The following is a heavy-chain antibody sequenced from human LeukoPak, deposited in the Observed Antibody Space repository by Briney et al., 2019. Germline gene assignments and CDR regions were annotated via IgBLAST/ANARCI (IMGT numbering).Heavy chain of an antibody. V-gene: IGHV4-59*01. J-gene: IGHJ4*02. CDR2: IYYSGGT. D-gene: IGHD3-22*01. Sequence: SETLSLTCTVSGGSISSYYWSWIRQSPGKGLEWIGYIYYSGGTNYNPSLESRVTISVDTSKNQFSLKLSSVTAADTAVYYCAIGREFDYYDSSGYRQIDYWGQGTLVTVSS. CDR3: AIGREFDYYDSSGYRQIDY. CDR1: GGSISSYY.